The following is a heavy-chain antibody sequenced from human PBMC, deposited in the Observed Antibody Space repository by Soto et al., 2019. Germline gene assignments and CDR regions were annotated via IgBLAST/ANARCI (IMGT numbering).Heavy chain of an antibody. CDR2: ISAYNGNR. CDR1: GYPFTSYG. J-gene: IGHJ3*02. CDR3: ARGRIVASIHDAFEI. V-gene: IGHV1-18*01. D-gene: IGHD1-26*01. Sequence: QGHLLQSGDEVKTPGASVRVSCRASGYPFTSYGSSWVRQAPGQGLEWVAWISAYNGNRDTAQKFQGRVTMTLDTATDTAHMELGDLTSADTAVYYCARGRIVASIHDAFEIWGQGTKVTVSS.